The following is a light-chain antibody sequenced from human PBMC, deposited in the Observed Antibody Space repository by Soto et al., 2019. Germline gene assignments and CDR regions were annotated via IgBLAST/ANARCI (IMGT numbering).Light chain of an antibody. J-gene: IGLJ1*01. CDR2: AVS. CDR3: SSYTSSSTLYV. Sequence: QSVLTQPASVSGSPGQSITISCTGTSSDVGGYNYVSWYQQHPGKAPKLMIYAVSNQPSGVSNRFSGSKSGNTASLTISGLQAEDEADYYCSSYTSSSTLYVFGTGTKLTVL. V-gene: IGLV2-14*01. CDR1: SSDVGGYNY.